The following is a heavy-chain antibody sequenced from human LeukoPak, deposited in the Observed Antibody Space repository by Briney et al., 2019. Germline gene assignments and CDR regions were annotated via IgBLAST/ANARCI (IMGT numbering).Heavy chain of an antibody. Sequence: GGSLRLSCAASGFTFSSYAMHWVRQAPGKGLEWVAVISYDGSNKYYADSVKSRFTISRDNSKNTLYLQMNSLRAEDTAVYYCARLVVVAATVDYWGQGTLVTVSS. CDR2: ISYDGSNK. D-gene: IGHD2-15*01. CDR1: GFTFSSYA. J-gene: IGHJ4*02. CDR3: ARLVVVAATVDY. V-gene: IGHV3-30-3*01.